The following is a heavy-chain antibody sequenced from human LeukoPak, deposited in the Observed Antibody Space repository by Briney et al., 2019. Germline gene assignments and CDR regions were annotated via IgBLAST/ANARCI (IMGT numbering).Heavy chain of an antibody. CDR3: ALSSGCLFDY. V-gene: IGHV3-21*01. CDR1: GFTFSSDI. CDR2: ISSSSSYI. Sequence: PGRSLRLSCAASGFTFSSDIMNCGRQDPGKGLERVSSISSSSSYIYYADSAKGRFTISRDNAKNSLYLQMNSLRAEDTAVYYCALSSGCLFDYWGQGTLVTVSS. J-gene: IGHJ4*02. D-gene: IGHD3-22*01.